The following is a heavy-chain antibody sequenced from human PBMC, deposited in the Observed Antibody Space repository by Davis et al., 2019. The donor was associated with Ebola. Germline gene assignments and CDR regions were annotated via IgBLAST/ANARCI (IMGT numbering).Heavy chain of an antibody. CDR2: INSDGSST. CDR3: AREGRLWFGELFYYYGMDV. J-gene: IGHJ6*02. V-gene: IGHV3-74*01. CDR1: GFTFSSYW. D-gene: IGHD3-10*01. Sequence: GESLKISCAASGFTFSSYWMHWVRQAPGKGLVWVSRINSDGSSTSYADSVKGRFTISRDNAKNTLYLQMNSLRAEDTAVYYCAREGRLWFGELFYYYGMDVWGQGTTVTVSS.